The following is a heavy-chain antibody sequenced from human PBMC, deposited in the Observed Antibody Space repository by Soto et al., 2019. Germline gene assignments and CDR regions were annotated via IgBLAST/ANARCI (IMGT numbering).Heavy chain of an antibody. J-gene: IGHJ6*02. CDR3: AKGSRRGWVFFPHGMDV. CDR1: GFTFSNYS. CDR2: ISGSVRST. D-gene: IGHD1-26*01. V-gene: IGHV3-23*01. Sequence: GGSLRLSCAASGFTFSNYSMSWVRQAPGKGLEWVSAISGSVRSTYYADSVKGRFTISRDNSKNTLFLQMNSLRVEDTAVYYYAKGSRRGWVFFPHGMDVWGQGTTVTV.